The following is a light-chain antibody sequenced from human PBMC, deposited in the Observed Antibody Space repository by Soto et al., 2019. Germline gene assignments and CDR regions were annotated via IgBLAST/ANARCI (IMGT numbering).Light chain of an antibody. CDR3: QQHNQWPIT. V-gene: IGKV3D-15*01. CDR2: YRS. J-gene: IGKJ5*01. CDR1: QSAGNF. Sequence: MVVTQSLAPLSVSAGKPAALSLRPSQSAGNFLAWYQQKPGQATGLLIKYRSPRATGLPARFSGSGSGTEFTLTINSLQSEASAVYYCQQHNQWPITFGQGTRLEI.